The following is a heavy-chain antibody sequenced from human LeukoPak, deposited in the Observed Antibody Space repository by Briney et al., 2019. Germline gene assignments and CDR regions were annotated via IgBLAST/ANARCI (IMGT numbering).Heavy chain of an antibody. Sequence: GGSLRLSCAASGFTFSSYGMHGVRQAPGKGLEWVAVISYDGNNKYYADSVKGRSTISRDNSKNTLYLQMNNLRAEDTAVYYCSKDYYDTLTGYYGPDYWGQGTLVTVTS. CDR1: GFTFSSYG. CDR2: ISYDGNNK. D-gene: IGHD3-9*01. J-gene: IGHJ4*02. V-gene: IGHV3-30*18. CDR3: SKDYYDTLTGYYGPDY.